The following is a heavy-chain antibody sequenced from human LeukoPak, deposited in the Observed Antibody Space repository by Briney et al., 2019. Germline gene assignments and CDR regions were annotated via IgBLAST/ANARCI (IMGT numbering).Heavy chain of an antibody. J-gene: IGHJ4*02. D-gene: IGHD6-13*01. V-gene: IGHV3-7*01. CDR2: IKNDGSEK. CDR1: GFTFSHYW. CDR3: ARDPQAAARDH. Sequence: GGSLRLSCAASGFTFSHYWMTWFRQAPGKGLEWVANIKNDGSEKYYVDSVKGRFTVSRDNAKNSLYLQMNSLRAEDTAVYFCARDPQAAARDHWGQGTLVTVSS.